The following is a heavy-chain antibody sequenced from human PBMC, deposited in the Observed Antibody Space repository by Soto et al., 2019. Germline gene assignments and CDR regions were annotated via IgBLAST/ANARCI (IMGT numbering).Heavy chain of an antibody. Sequence: GGSLRLSCAASGFTVSSNYMSWVRQAPGKGLEWVSVIYSGGSTYYADSVKGRFTISRHNSKNTLYLQMNSLRAEDTAVYYCARWGIAARHPIDYWGQGTLVTVSS. V-gene: IGHV3-53*04. CDR2: IYSGGST. D-gene: IGHD6-25*01. CDR1: GFTVSSNY. J-gene: IGHJ4*02. CDR3: ARWGIAARHPIDY.